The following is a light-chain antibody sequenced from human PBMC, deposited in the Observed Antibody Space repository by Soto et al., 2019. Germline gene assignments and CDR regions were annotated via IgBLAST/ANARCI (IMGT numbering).Light chain of an antibody. CDR2: QVS. CDR1: SSDIGGYYY. CDR3: TSYSSSSTFYV. Sequence: QSALTQPASVSGSPGQSITISCTGTSSDIGGYYYVSWYQHRPGKAPKLMIYQVSSRPSGVSYRFSGSKSGNTASLTISGLQAEDEADYYCTSYSSSSTFYVFXTGTKRTVL. V-gene: IGLV2-14*01. J-gene: IGLJ1*01.